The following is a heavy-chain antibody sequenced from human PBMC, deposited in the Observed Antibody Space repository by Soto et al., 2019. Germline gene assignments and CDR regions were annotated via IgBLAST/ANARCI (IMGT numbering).Heavy chain of an antibody. CDR2: ISDSGADT. V-gene: IGHV3-23*01. CDR3: ARHRNAVTGAFDI. D-gene: IGHD4-17*01. Sequence: PGGSLRLSCSASEFTFSNYAVSWVRQAPGKGLEWVSTISDSGADTYYADSVKGRFTISRDNSKNTLYLQMNSLRAEDTAVYYCARHRNAVTGAFDIWGRGTMVTVSS. J-gene: IGHJ3*02. CDR1: EFTFSNYA.